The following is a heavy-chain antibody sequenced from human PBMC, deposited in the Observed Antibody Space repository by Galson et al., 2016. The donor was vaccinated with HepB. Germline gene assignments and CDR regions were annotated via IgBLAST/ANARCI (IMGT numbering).Heavy chain of an antibody. CDR3: ARGHSGWYHFYY. V-gene: IGHV1-8*01. D-gene: IGHD6-19*01. J-gene: IGHJ4*02. Sequence: SVKVSCKASGYTFTLYDINWVRQATGQGLEWMGWMNPNSGYTDYAQKFQGRVTMTRNTSISTAYMELSSLRSEDTAVYYCARGHSGWYHFYYWGQGSLVTVSS. CDR1: GYTFTLYD. CDR2: MNPNSGYT.